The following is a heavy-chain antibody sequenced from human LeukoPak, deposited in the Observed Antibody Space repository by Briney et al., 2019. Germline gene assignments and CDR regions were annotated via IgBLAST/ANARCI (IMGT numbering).Heavy chain of an antibody. CDR1: GGTFSSYA. J-gene: IGHJ4*02. CDR3: AKSRRVVVPAALDY. CDR2: IIPIFGTA. V-gene: IGHV1-69*13. D-gene: IGHD2-2*01. Sequence: GASVKVSCKASGGTFSSYAISWVRQAPGQGLEWMGGIIPIFGTANYAQKFQGRVTITADESTSTAYMELSSLRSEDTAVYYCAKSRRVVVPAALDYWGQGTLVTVPS.